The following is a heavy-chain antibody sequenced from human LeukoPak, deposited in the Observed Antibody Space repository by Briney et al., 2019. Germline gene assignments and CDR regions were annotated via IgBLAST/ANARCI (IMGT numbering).Heavy chain of an antibody. Sequence: PGGSLRLSCAASGFTFSDYYMSWIRQAPGKGLEWVSYISSGGSTIYYADSVKGRFTISRDNAKNSLYLQMNSLRAEDTAVYYCAGSGSYKYYFDYWGQGTLVTVSS. CDR1: GFTFSDYY. D-gene: IGHD3-10*01. V-gene: IGHV3-11*04. CDR2: ISSGGSTI. J-gene: IGHJ4*02. CDR3: AGSGSYKYYFDY.